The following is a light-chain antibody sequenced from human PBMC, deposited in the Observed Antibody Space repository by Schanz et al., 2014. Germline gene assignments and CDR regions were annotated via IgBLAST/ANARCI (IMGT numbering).Light chain of an antibody. J-gene: IGLJ1*01. V-gene: IGLV2-14*03. Sequence: QSALTQPASVSGSPGQSITISCTGTRSDIGGYNYVSWYQQHPGEAPKLMIFDVSLRPSGISNRFSGSKSDNTASLTISGLQADDEADYYCSSYTSTSTQVFRTGTKLTVL. CDR3: SSYTSTSTQV. CDR1: RSDIGGYNY. CDR2: DVS.